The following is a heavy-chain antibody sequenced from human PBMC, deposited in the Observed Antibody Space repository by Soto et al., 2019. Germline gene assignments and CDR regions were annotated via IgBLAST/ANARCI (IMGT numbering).Heavy chain of an antibody. CDR3: ARDRAYYYDSSGYYHDAFDI. CDR1: GDSVSSNSAA. Sequence: QALSLPSVISGDSVSSNSAACNLIRHSPSRGLEWLGRTYYRSKWYNDYAVSVKSRITINPDTSKNQFSLQPNSVTPEDTAVYYCARDRAYYYDSSGYYHDAFDIWGQGTRSPSPQ. V-gene: IGHV6-1*01. J-gene: IGHJ3*02. D-gene: IGHD3-22*01. CDR2: TYYRSKWYN.